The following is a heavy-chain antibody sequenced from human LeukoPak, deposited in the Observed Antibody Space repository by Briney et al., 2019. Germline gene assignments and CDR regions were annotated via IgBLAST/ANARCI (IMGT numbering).Heavy chain of an antibody. CDR3: ARRLVLQWFGEFSNWFDP. D-gene: IGHD3-10*01. Sequence: SETLSLTCAVYGGSFSGYYWSWIRQPPGKGLEWIGEINHSGSTNYNPSLKSRVTISVDTSKNQFSLKLSSVTAADTAVYYCARRLVLQWFGEFSNWFDPWGQGTTVTVSS. CDR2: INHSGST. CDR1: GGSFSGYY. J-gene: IGHJ5*01. V-gene: IGHV4-34*01.